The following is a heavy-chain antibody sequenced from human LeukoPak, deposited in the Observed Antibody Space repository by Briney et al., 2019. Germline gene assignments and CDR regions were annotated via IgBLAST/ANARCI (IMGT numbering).Heavy chain of an antibody. D-gene: IGHD4-17*01. CDR1: GFTFKSFT. CDR3: VKGDLRYGDFDY. J-gene: IGHJ4*02. V-gene: IGHV3-64D*06. CDR2: ISSNGAAT. Sequence: GGSLRLSCSASGFTFKSFTMEWVRQALGKGLECVSGISSNGAATYYADSVKGRFTISRDNSKSTLSLQLNSLGPEDTAVYFCVKGDLRYGDFDYWGQGTLVTVSS.